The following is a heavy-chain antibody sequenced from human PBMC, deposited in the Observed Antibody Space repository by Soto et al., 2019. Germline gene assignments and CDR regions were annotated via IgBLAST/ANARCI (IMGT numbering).Heavy chain of an antibody. CDR3: AHWQALWYFDY. Sequence: QITLKESGPTLVNPTQTLTLTCTFSGFSISTSGVGVGWIRQPPGKALEWLALIYWDDDKRYSPSLKSRLTITNDTSKNQVVLMMTNMDPVDTATYYCAHWQALWYFDYWGQGTLVTVSS. CDR2: IYWDDDK. D-gene: IGHD2-21*01. J-gene: IGHJ4*02. CDR1: GFSISTSGVG. V-gene: IGHV2-5*02.